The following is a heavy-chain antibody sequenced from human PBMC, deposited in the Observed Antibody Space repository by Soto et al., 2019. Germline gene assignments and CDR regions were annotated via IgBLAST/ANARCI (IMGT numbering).Heavy chain of an antibody. CDR2: IKSKTDGGTT. V-gene: IGHV3-15*01. J-gene: IGHJ4*02. D-gene: IGHD3-22*01. Sequence: SLRLSCAASGFTFSNAWMSWVRQAPGKGLEWVGRIKSKTDGGTTDYAAPVKGRFTISRDDSKNTLYLQMNSLKTEDTAVYYCTTPLITMIPQRGDYWGQGTLVTVSS. CDR3: TTPLITMIPQRGDY. CDR1: GFTFSNAW.